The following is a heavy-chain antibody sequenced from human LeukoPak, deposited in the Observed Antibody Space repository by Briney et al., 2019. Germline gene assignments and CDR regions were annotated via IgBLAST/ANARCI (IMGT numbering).Heavy chain of an antibody. CDR2: IWYDGSNK. D-gene: IGHD1-26*01. CDR1: GFTFSSYG. Sequence: GGSLRLSCAASGFTFSSYGMHWVRQAPGKGLEWVAVIWYDGSNKYYADSVKGRFTISRDNSKNTLYLQMDSLRADDTAVYYCARALPPRPYYYGMDVWGPGTTVTVSS. V-gene: IGHV3-33*01. CDR3: ARALPPRPYYYGMDV. J-gene: IGHJ6*02.